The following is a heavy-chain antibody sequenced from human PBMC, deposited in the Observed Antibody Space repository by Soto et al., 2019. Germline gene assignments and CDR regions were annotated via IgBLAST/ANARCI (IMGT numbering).Heavy chain of an antibody. CDR1: GFTFSSYE. CDR3: ARDRGGYYSARPYYFDH. V-gene: IGHV3-48*03. Sequence: GESLKISCAASGFTFSSYEMNWVRQAPGKGLEWVSYISSSGSTIYYADSVKGRFTISRDNAKNSLYLQMNSLRAEDTAVYYCARDRGGYYSARPYYFDHWGQGTLVTVYS. J-gene: IGHJ4*02. CDR2: ISSSGSTI. D-gene: IGHD3-3*01.